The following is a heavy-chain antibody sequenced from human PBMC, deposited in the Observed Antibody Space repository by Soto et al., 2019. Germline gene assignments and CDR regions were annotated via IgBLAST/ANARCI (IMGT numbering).Heavy chain of an antibody. V-gene: IGHV3-30*18. CDR1: GFTFSSYG. CDR2: ISYDGSNK. Sequence: SLRLSCAASGFTFSSYGMHWVRQAPGKGLEWVAVISYDGSNKYYADSVKGRFTISRDNSKNTLYLQMNSLRAEDTAVYYCAKGIGYCSSTSCAGDWFDPWGQGTLVTVSS. J-gene: IGHJ5*02. CDR3: AKGIGYCSSTSCAGDWFDP. D-gene: IGHD2-2*01.